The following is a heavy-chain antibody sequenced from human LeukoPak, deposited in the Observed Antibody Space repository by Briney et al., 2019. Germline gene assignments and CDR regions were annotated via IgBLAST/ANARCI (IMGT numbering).Heavy chain of an antibody. J-gene: IGHJ2*01. CDR1: GFTFSSYA. D-gene: IGHD2/OR15-2a*01. V-gene: IGHV3-23*01. CDR2: ISGSGGSA. CDR3: AKARLRSNWYFDL. Sequence: SGGSLRLSCAASGFTFSSYAMSWVRQAPGKGLEWVSAISGSGGSAYYADSVKGRFTISRDNSKNTLYLQMNSLRAEDTAVYYCAKARLRSNWYFDLWGRGTLVTVSS.